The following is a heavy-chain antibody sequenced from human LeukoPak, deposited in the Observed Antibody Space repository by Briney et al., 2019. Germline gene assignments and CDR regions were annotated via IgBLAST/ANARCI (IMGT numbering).Heavy chain of an antibody. CDR3: AKVGHDYGDQRRSYYFDY. CDR2: ISGSGGST. D-gene: IGHD4/OR15-4a*01. CDR1: GFTFSSYS. Sequence: GGSLRLSCAASGFTFSSYSMNWVRQAPGKGLEWVSAISGSGGSTYYADSVKGRFTIARDNSKNTLYLQMNSLRAEDTAVYYCAKVGHDYGDQRRSYYFDYWGQGTLVTVSS. V-gene: IGHV3-23*01. J-gene: IGHJ4*02.